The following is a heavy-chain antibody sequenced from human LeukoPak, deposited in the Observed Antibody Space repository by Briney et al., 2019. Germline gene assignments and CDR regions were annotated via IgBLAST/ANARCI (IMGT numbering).Heavy chain of an antibody. CDR2: IYPSDSDT. Sequence: GASLQISCKGSGSSFTSYWIGWVRPLPGKGLEWMGIIYPSDSDTRYSPSFQGQVTISADKSISTAYLQWSSLKASDTAMYYCARHSSSAPEDYFDYWGQGTLVTVSS. CDR1: GSSFTSYW. CDR3: ARHSSSAPEDYFDY. J-gene: IGHJ4*02. V-gene: IGHV5-51*01. D-gene: IGHD6-6*01.